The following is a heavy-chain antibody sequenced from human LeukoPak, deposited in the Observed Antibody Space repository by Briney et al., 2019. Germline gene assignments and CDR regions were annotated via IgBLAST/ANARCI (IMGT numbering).Heavy chain of an antibody. J-gene: IGHJ4*02. V-gene: IGHV4-59*01. D-gene: IGHD2-2*01. CDR2: IYYSGST. Sequence: SETLSLTCTVSGGSISSYYWSWIRQPPGKGLEWIGYIYYSGSTNYNPSLKSRVTISVDTSKNQFSLKLSSVTAADTAVYYCARGGYCSSTSCSHSIDYWGQGTLVTVSS. CDR1: GGSISSYY. CDR3: ARGGYCSSTSCSHSIDY.